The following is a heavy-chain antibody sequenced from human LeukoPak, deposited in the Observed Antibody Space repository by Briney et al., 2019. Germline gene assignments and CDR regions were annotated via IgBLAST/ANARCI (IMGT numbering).Heavy chain of an antibody. CDR2: IYYTGTT. V-gene: IGHV4-59*08. J-gene: IGHJ4*02. Sequence: SETLSLTCTVSGGSISRYYWSWIRQPPGKGLEWIGYIYYTGTTNYNPSLQSRVTISVDTSRNQFSLKLSSVTAADTAVYYCARNSYDYVWGSYRPFDYWGQGTLVIVSS. CDR3: ARNSYDYVWGSYRPFDY. CDR1: GGSISRYY. D-gene: IGHD3-16*02.